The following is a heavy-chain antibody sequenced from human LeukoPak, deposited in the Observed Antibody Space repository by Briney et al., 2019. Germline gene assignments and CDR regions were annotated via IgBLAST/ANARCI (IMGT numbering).Heavy chain of an antibody. CDR3: ARDRVYSYGWYFDL. V-gene: IGHV1-69*06. J-gene: IGHJ2*01. CDR2: IIPIFGTA. Sequence: IIPIFGTANYAQKFQGRGTITADKTTSTAYMELSSLRSEDTAVYYCARDRVYSYGWYFDLWGRGTLVTVSS. D-gene: IGHD5-18*01.